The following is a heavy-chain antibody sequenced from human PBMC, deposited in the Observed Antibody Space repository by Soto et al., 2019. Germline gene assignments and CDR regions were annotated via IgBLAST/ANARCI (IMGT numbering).Heavy chain of an antibody. V-gene: IGHV4-39*01. CDR2: IYYSGST. Sequence: SETLSLTCTVSGGSISRSSYYWGWIRQPPGKGLEWIGSIYYSGSTYYNPSLKSRVTISVDTSKNQFSLKLSSVTAADTAVYYCARRDYGGFGLWGQGTLVTVSS. J-gene: IGHJ4*02. CDR3: ARRDYGGFGL. D-gene: IGHD4-17*01. CDR1: GGSISRSSYY.